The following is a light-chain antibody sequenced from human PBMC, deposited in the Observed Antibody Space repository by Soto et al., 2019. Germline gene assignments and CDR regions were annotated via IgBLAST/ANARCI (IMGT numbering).Light chain of an antibody. V-gene: IGLV1-44*01. J-gene: IGLJ3*02. CDR2: NNN. Sequence: QSVLTQPPSASGTPGQKVTISCSGSRSNIGSQVVNWFQHVPGTAPKLLMYNNNERPSGVPARISGSKSGTSASLAISGLQSEDEADYYCATCDDSLDGPAFGGGTQLTVL. CDR1: RSNIGSQV. CDR3: ATCDDSLDGPA.